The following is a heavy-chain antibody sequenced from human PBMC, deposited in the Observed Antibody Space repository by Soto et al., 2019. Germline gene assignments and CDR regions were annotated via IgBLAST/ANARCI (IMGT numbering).Heavy chain of an antibody. CDR2: INAGNGNT. CDR3: ARGAVSSSSSVDWFDP. V-gene: IGHV1-3*01. J-gene: IGHJ5*02. Sequence: VSVKVSCKASGYTFTSYARRWVRQAPGQRLEWMGWINAGNGNTKYSQKFQGRVTITRDTSASTAYMELSSLRSEDTAVYYCARGAVSSSSSVDWFDPWGQGTLVTVSS. D-gene: IGHD6-6*01. CDR1: GYTFTSYA.